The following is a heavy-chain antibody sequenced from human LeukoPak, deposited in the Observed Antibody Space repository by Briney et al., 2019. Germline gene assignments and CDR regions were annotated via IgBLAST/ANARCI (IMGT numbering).Heavy chain of an antibody. J-gene: IGHJ3*01. D-gene: IGHD3-10*01. CDR3: AIGDYGSGSYGAFDV. Sequence: ASVKVSCKASGYTFTSYYMHWVRQAPGQGLEWMGIINPSGGSTSYAQKFQGRVTMTRDMSTSTVYMELSSLRSEDTAVYYCAIGDYGSGSYGAFDVWGQGTMVTVSS. CDR1: GYTFTSYY. CDR2: INPSGGST. V-gene: IGHV1-46*01.